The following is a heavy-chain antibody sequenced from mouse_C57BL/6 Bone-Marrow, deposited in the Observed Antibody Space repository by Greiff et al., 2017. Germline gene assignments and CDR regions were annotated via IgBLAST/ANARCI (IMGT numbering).Heavy chain of an antibody. CDR3: ARETFDGGFAY. V-gene: IGHV5-16*01. CDR2: INYDGSST. J-gene: IGHJ3*01. CDR1: GFTFSDYY. Sequence: EVQGVESEAGLVQPGSSMKLSCTASGFTFSDYYMAWVRQVPEKGLEWVANINYDGSSTYYLDSLKSRFIISRDNAKNILYLQMSSLKSEDTATYYCARETFDGGFAYWGQGTLVTVSA.